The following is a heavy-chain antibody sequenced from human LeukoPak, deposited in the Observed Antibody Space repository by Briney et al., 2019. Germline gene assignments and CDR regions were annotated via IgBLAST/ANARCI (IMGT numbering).Heavy chain of an antibody. CDR2: INPNSGGT. Sequence: ASVNVSCKASGYTFTGYYMHWVRQAPGQGLEWMGWINPNSGGTKYAQKFQGRVTMTRDTSISTAYMELSRLRSDDTAVYSCARAQYYYDTSGYQFDYWGQGTLVTVSS. J-gene: IGHJ4*02. D-gene: IGHD3-22*01. CDR1: GYTFTGYY. CDR3: ARAQYYYDTSGYQFDY. V-gene: IGHV1-2*02.